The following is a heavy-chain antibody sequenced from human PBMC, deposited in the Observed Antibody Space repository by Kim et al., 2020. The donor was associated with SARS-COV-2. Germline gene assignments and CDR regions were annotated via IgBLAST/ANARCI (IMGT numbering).Heavy chain of an antibody. V-gene: IGHV3-7*03. Sequence: GGSLRLSCATSGFTFIHCVMNCVRQAPGRVVALVSDIIRNGCVKSVVDSLNIPFAISRNKAKKALYLQMNSLRAEDSAVSYCATNGSYGYF. CDR2: IIRNGCVK. CDR1: GFTFIHCV. J-gene: IGHJ4*01. D-gene: IGHD2-8*01. CDR3: ATNGSYGYF.